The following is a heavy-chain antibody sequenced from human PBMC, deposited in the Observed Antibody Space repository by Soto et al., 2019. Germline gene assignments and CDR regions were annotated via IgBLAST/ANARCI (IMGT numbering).Heavy chain of an antibody. CDR1: GGSISSSSYY. CDR2: IYYSGST. Sequence: PSETLFLTCTVSGGSISSSSYYWGWIRQPPGKGLEWIGSIYYSGSTYYNPSLKSRVTISVDTSKNQFSLKLSSVTAADTAVYYCARVQTTVVFNWFDPWGQGTLVTVSS. J-gene: IGHJ5*02. V-gene: IGHV4-39*01. CDR3: ARVQTTVVFNWFDP. D-gene: IGHD4-17*01.